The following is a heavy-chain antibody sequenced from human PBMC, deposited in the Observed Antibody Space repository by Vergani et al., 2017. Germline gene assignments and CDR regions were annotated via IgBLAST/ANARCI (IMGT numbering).Heavy chain of an antibody. J-gene: IGHJ4*02. Sequence: QVQLQQWGAGLLKPSETLSLPCAVYGGSFSGYYWSWIRQPPGKGLEWIGEINHSGSTNYNPSLKSGVTISVDTSKNQFSLKLSSVTAADTDVYYCASGNDSSGDPFDYWGQGTLVTVSS. CDR1: GGSFSGYY. CDR2: INHSGST. CDR3: ASGNDSSGDPFDY. V-gene: IGHV4-34*01. D-gene: IGHD3-22*01.